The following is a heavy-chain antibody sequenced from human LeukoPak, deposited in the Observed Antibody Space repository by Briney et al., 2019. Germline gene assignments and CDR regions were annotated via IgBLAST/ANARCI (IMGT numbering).Heavy chain of an antibody. D-gene: IGHD5-12*01. J-gene: IGHJ5*02. CDR3: AKRGYDYFTNWFDP. V-gene: IGHV3-30*18. CDR1: GLTFSSYG. Sequence: GGSLRLSCAASGLTFSSYGMHWVRQAPGKGLEWVAVISYDGSNKYYADSVKGRFTISRDNSKNTLYLQMNSLRAEDTAVYYCAKRGYDYFTNWFDPWGQGTLVTVSS. CDR2: ISYDGSNK.